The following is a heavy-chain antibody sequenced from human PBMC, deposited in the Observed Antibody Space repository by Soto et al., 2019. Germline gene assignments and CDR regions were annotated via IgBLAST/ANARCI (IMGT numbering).Heavy chain of an antibody. CDR3: ARVYSSSSDYYYGMDV. V-gene: IGHV4-61*01. J-gene: IGHJ6*02. Sequence: SETLSLTCTVSGGSVSSGSYYWSWIRQPPGKGLEWIGYIYYSGSTNYNPSLKSRVTISVDTSKNQFSLKLSSVTAADTAVYYCARVYSSSSDYYYGMDVWGQGTTVTVSS. CDR1: GGSVSSGSYY. D-gene: IGHD6-6*01. CDR2: IYYSGST.